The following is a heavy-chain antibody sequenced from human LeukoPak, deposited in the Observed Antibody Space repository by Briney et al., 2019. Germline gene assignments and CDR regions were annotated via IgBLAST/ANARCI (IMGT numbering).Heavy chain of an antibody. CDR2: LYSDDNT. CDR1: GLTVSSNY. J-gene: IGHJ2*01. CDR3: ARCPTNRSWFFDL. V-gene: IGHV3-53*01. D-gene: IGHD1-14*01. Sequence: GGSLRLSCAASGLTVSSNYMNWVRQAPGKGLEWVSVLYSDDNTYYADSVKGRFTISRDNSKNTLYLHMSSLRAEDTAVYYCARCPTNRSWFFDLWGRGTLVTVSS.